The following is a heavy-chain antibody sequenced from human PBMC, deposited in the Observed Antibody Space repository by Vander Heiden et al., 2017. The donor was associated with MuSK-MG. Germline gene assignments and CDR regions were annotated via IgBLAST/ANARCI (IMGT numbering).Heavy chain of an antibody. CDR2: IYPGDSDT. J-gene: IGHJ4*02. Sequence: EVQLVQSGAEVKKPGESLKISCKGSGYSFTTYWIGWVRQMPGKGLEWMGIIYPGDSDTRYSPSVQGQVTISADQSISTAYLQWRRMKASDSAMYYCARSRSPAAYPFDYWVEGTLVTDAS. D-gene: IGHD6-13*01. CDR1: GYSFTTYW. CDR3: ARSRSPAAYPFDY. V-gene: IGHV5-51*03.